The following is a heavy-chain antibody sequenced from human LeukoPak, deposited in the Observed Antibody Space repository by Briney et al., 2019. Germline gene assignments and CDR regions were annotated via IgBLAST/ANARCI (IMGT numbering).Heavy chain of an antibody. CDR1: GVSISSYY. CDR3: ARQVGSFTMMP. V-gene: IGHV4-4*07. D-gene: IGHD3-22*01. J-gene: IGHJ1*01. CDR2: IYTSGSA. Sequence: SETLSLTCTVSGVSISSYYWSWIRQPAGKGLEWIGRIYTSGSANYNSSLKSRVTMSVDTSKNQFSLNLSSVTAADTAVYYCARQVGSFTMMPWGQGTLVTVSS.